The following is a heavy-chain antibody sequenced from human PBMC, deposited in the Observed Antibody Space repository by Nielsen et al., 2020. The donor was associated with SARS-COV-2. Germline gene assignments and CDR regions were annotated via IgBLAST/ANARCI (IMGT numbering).Heavy chain of an antibody. CDR1: GFTFSTYG. D-gene: IGHD3-3*01. Sequence: GGSLRLSCAASGFTFSTYGMHWVRQAPGKGLEWVAVIWYDGRNKYYADSVKGRFTISRDNSKNTLYLQMNSLRAEDTAVYYCARDGTYYDFWSGYYTRYYYYGMDVWGQGTTVTVSS. CDR2: IWYDGRNK. V-gene: IGHV3-33*01. CDR3: ARDGTYYDFWSGYYTRYYYYGMDV. J-gene: IGHJ6*02.